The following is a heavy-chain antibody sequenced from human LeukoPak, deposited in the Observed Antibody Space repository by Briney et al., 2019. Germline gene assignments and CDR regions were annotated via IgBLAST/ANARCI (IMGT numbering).Heavy chain of an antibody. CDR2: ISYDGSNK. V-gene: IGHV3-30-3*01. CDR1: GFTFSSYA. D-gene: IGHD2-15*01. Sequence: GRSLRLSCAASGFTFSSYAMHWVRQAPGKGLEWVAVISYDGSNKYYADSVKGRFTISRDNSKNTLYLQMNSLRAEDTAVYYCARDVFLCSGGSCYFYYYYYGMDVWGQGTTVTVSS. J-gene: IGHJ6*02. CDR3: ARDVFLCSGGSCYFYYYYYGMDV.